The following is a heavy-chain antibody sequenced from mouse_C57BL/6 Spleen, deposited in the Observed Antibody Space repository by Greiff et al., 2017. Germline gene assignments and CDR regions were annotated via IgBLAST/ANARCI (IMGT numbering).Heavy chain of an antibody. CDR3: ARELAGFAY. Sequence: VQLQQPGAELVKPGASVKLSCKASGYTFTSYWMHWVKQRPGQGLEWIGMIHPNSGSTNYNEKFKSKAKLTVDKSSSTAYMQLSSLTSEDSAVYYCARELAGFAYWGQGTLVTVSA. V-gene: IGHV1-64*01. D-gene: IGHD4-1*01. CDR1: GYTFTSYW. J-gene: IGHJ3*01. CDR2: IHPNSGST.